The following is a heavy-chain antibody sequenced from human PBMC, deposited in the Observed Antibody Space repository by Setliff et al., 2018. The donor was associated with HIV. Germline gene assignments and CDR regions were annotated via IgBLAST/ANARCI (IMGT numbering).Heavy chain of an antibody. CDR2: LASYNDDA. CDR3: ASHPAWESGI. CDR1: GYTFTNYG. J-gene: IGHJ3*02. V-gene: IGHV1-18*01. Sequence: ASVKVSCKASGYTFTNYGITWVRQAPGHGLEWMGWLASYNDDANYAQRFQGRVTITTVQSTSTAYLELSSLRSDDTAVYYCASHPAWESGIWGQGTMVTVSS. D-gene: IGHD1-26*01.